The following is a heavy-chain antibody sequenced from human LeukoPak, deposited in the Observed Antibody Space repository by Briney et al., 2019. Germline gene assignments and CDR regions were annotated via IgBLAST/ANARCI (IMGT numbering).Heavy chain of an antibody. CDR2: IKADGSDK. J-gene: IGHJ5*02. D-gene: IGHD3-10*01. V-gene: IGHV3-7*01. Sequence: PGGSLRLSCAASGFTFSSSWMSWVRQPPGKGLEWVANIKADGSDKNYVDSVKGRFTISRDNAKNSLYLQMNSLRAEDTALYYCARGGSWFAPWGQGTLVTVSS. CDR3: ARGGSWFAP. CDR1: GFTFSSSW.